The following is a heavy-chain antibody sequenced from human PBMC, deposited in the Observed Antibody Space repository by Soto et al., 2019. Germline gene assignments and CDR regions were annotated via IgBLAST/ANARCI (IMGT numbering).Heavy chain of an antibody. Sequence: GASVKVSCKASGYTLTSYGISWVRQAPGQGLEWMGWVSAYNGNTNYAQKLQGRVTMTTDTSTSTAYMELRSLRSDDTAVYYCARDPELITMVRGVIIRTLRYFDYWGQGTLVTVSS. CDR2: VSAYNGNT. CDR3: ARDPELITMVRGVIIRTLRYFDY. J-gene: IGHJ4*02. CDR1: GYTLTSYG. V-gene: IGHV1-18*01. D-gene: IGHD3-10*01.